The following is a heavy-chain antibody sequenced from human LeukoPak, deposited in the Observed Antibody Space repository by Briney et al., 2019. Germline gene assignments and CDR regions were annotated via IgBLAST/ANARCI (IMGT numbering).Heavy chain of an antibody. J-gene: IGHJ4*02. Sequence: PGGSLRLSCAASGFTFSTYTMNWVRQAPGKGREWVSSITGSSSYIFSADSLKGRFTISRDNAKNSLYLQMNSLRAEDTAVYYCARVAGESRDYWGQGTLVTVSS. V-gene: IGHV3-21*01. CDR3: ARVAGESRDY. CDR2: ITGSSSYI. CDR1: GFTFSTYT.